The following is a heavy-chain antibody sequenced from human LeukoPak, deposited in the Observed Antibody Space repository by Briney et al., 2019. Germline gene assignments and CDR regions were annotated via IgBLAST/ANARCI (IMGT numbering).Heavy chain of an antibody. CDR2: IYSGGGT. CDR3: AKDNVELSNDY. Sequence: PGGSLRLSCAASGFTVSSNYMSRVRQAPGKGLEWVSVIYSGGGTYYADSVKGRFTISRDNSKNTLYLQMNSLRAEDTAVYYCAKDNVELSNDYWGQGTLVTVSS. J-gene: IGHJ4*02. V-gene: IGHV3-53*01. CDR1: GFTVSSNY. D-gene: IGHD1-26*01.